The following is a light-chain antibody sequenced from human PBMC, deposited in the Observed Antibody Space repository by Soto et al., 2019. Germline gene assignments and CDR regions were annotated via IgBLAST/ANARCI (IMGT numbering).Light chain of an antibody. CDR1: SSDVGDYNY. V-gene: IGLV2-11*01. J-gene: IGLJ3*02. CDR3: WSYAGSYTWV. CDR2: DVS. Sequence: QSALTQPRSVSGSPGQSVTISCTGTSSDVGDYNYVSWYQQYPGKAPKVVISDVSRRPSGVPERFSGSKSGNTASLTISGLQAEDEADYYCWSYAGSYTWVFDGGTKLTVL.